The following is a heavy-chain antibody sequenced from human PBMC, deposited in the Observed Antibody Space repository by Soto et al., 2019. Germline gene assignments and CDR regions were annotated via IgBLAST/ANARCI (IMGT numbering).Heavy chain of an antibody. V-gene: IGHV4-31*03. J-gene: IGHJ5*02. Sequence: QVQLQESGPGLVKPSQTLSLTCTVSGGSISSGGYYWSWIRQHPGKGLEWIGYIYYSGSTYYNPSLKSRVTISVDTSKNQFSLKLSSVTAADTAVYYCARSPLPPDGWLFWFDPWGQGTLVTVSS. CDR3: ARSPLPPDGWLFWFDP. CDR2: IYYSGST. D-gene: IGHD3-22*01. CDR1: GGSISSGGYY.